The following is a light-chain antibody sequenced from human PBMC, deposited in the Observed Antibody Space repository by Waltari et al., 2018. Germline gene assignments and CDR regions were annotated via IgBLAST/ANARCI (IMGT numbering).Light chain of an antibody. J-gene: IGLJ1*01. CDR2: GDR. Sequence: SYVLSQPPSVSVAPGQTATIPCGGDNIVITTVPWYQQRPGQAPVLVVYGDRDRPSGIPERFSGSNSGNTATLTIGRVEVGDEADYFCQVWDKSSDYVFGPGTKVTVL. V-gene: IGLV3-21*02. CDR3: QVWDKSSDYV. CDR1: NIVITT.